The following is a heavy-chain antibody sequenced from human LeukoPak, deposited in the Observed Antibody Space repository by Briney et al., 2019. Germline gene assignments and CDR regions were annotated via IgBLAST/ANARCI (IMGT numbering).Heavy chain of an antibody. V-gene: IGHV3-23*01. CDR2: ISGSGGST. Sequence: AGGSLRLSCAASGFTFSSYAMSWVRQAPGKGLEWVSAISGSGGSTYYADSVKGRFTISRDNSKNTLYLQMNSLRAEDTAVYYCAKTPLLYSSSWYGAYYYGMDVWGQGTTVTVSS. CDR1: GFTFSSYA. J-gene: IGHJ6*02. D-gene: IGHD6-13*01. CDR3: AKTPLLYSSSWYGAYYYGMDV.